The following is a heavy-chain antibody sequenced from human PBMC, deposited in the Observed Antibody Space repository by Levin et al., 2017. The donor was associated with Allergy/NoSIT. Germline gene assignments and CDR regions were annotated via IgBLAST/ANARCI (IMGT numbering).Heavy chain of an antibody. J-gene: IGHJ3*02. CDR2: ISDSGSRI. CDR3: ARDRWSSSSGLAFDI. V-gene: IGHV3-23*01. Sequence: LSLTCAASGFTFSSYAMSWVRQAPGKGLAWVSSISDSGSRINYADSVKGQFTISRDNSKSTLYLQMNSLTAEDTAVYYCARDRWSSSSGLAFDIWGQGTVVTLSS. CDR1: GFTFSSYA. D-gene: IGHD6-6*01.